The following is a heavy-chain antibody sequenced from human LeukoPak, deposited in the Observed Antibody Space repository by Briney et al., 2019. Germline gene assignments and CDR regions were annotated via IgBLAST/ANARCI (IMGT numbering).Heavy chain of an antibody. J-gene: IGHJ4*02. D-gene: IGHD4-17*01. CDR1: GFTFSSYA. Sequence: SGGSLRLSCAASGFTFSSYAMHWVRQAPGKGLEWVAVISYDGSNKYYADSVKGRFTISRDNSKNTLYLQMNSLRAEDTAVYYCAAGHYGWDYWGQGTLVTVSS. CDR3: AAGHYGWDY. CDR2: ISYDGSNK. V-gene: IGHV3-30*04.